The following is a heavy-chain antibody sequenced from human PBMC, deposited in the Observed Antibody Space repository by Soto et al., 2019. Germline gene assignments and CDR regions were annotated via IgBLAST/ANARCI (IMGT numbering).Heavy chain of an antibody. CDR1: GYTFTGYY. D-gene: IGHD2-2*01. V-gene: IGHV1-2*04. J-gene: IGHJ6*03. Sequence: ASVKVSCKASGYTFTGYYMHWVRQAPGQGLEWMGWINPNSGGTNYAQKFQGWVTMTRDTSISTAYMELSRLRSDDTAVYYCARGVYCSSTSCSVHYYYMDVWGKGTTVTGS. CDR2: INPNSGGT. CDR3: ARGVYCSSTSCSVHYYYMDV.